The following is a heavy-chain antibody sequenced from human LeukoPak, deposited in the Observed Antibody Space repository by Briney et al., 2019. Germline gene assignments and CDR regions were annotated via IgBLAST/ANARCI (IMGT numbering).Heavy chain of an antibody. J-gene: IGHJ1*01. CDR2: IYWHDDK. CDR1: WFSLSTTGVG. V-gene: IGHV2-5*01. D-gene: IGHD2-8*01. Sequence: SGPTLVNPTQTLTLTFTFSWFSLSTTGVGVGWIRHPPGNALEWLALIYWHDDKRYSPYLNSRLTVTKDTSKNQVVLTMTNMDPVDTATYYCTHRLGVEYFQHWGQGTLVTVSS. CDR3: THRLGVEYFQH.